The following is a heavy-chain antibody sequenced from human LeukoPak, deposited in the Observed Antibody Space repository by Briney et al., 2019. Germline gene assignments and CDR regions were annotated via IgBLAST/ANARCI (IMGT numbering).Heavy chain of an antibody. CDR1: GYTFTSYD. CDR2: MNPNSGNT. V-gene: IGHV1-8*03. D-gene: IGHD2-2*01. J-gene: IGHJ5*02. CDR3: ARDPTCTSTTCWNWFDP. Sequence: ASVKVSCKASGYTFTSYDINWVRQATGQGLEWMGWMNPNSGNTGYAQKFQGRVTVTRNTSISTAYMELSSLRSEDTAVYYCARDPTCTSTTCWNWFDPWGQGTLVTVSS.